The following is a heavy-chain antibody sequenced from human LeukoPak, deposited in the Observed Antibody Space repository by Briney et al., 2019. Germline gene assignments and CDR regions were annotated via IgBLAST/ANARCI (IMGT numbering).Heavy chain of an antibody. CDR3: ARSISDSSGYYYPDY. CDR1: GFSLSTSGMC. Sequence: SGPALVKPTQTLTLTCTFSGFSLSTSGMCVSWIRQPPGEALEWLARIDWDDDKYYSTSLETRLTISKDTSKNQVVLTMTNMDPVDTATYYCARSISDSSGYYYPDYWGQGTLVTVSS. J-gene: IGHJ4*02. D-gene: IGHD3-22*01. V-gene: IGHV2-70*11. CDR2: IDWDDDK.